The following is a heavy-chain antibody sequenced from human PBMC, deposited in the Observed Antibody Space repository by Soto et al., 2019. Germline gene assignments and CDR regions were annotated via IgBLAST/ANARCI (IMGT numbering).Heavy chain of an antibody. D-gene: IGHD3-3*01. CDR2: IYPGDSDT. J-gene: IGHJ4*02. CDR1: GYTFTSHW. V-gene: IGHV5-51*01. Sequence: PGESLKISCKGSGYTFTSHWIGWVRQMPGKGLEWMGIIYPGDSDTRYSPSFQGQVTISADKSISTAYLQWSSLKASDTAVYFCARGPSGRYFDYCGKALLVIVSS. CDR3: ARGPSGRYFDY.